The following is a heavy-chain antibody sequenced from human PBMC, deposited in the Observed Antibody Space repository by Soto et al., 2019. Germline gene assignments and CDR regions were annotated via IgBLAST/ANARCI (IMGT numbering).Heavy chain of an antibody. CDR2: ISYDGSNK. CDR1: GFTFSSYG. CDR3: AKDWDTAMASYYFDY. Sequence: PGGSLRLSCAASGFTFSSYGMHWVRQAPGKGLEWVAVISYDGSNKYYADSVKGRFTISRDNSKNTLYLQMNSLRAEDTAVYYCAKDWDTAMASYYFDYWGQGTLVTVSS. D-gene: IGHD5-18*01. J-gene: IGHJ4*02. V-gene: IGHV3-30*18.